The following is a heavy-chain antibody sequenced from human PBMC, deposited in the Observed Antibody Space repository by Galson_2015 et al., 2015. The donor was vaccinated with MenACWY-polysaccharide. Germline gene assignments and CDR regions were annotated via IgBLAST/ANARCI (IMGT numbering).Heavy chain of an antibody. CDR1: GLTFRSYG. D-gene: IGHD3-10*01. Sequence: LRLCCAASGLTFRSYGMSWVRRAPGKGLEGVARIGVGGGRRYEADCVKGLFTVASDSSKNTLYLQMNSLRAEDTATYYCVRGLSGDYWGQGTLVTVSS. CDR2: IGVGGGRR. V-gene: IGHV3-23*01. J-gene: IGHJ4*02. CDR3: VRGLSGDY.